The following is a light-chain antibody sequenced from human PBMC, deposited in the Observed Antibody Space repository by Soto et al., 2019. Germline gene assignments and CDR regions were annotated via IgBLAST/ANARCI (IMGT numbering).Light chain of an antibody. CDR1: QSISSW. CDR3: QQLNSYPIT. Sequence: DIQMTQSPSTLSASVGDRVIITCLSSQSISSWLAWYQQKPGKAPKLLIYKASSLESGVPSRFSGSGSGTEFTLTISSLQPEDFATYYCQQLNSYPITFGQGTRLEIK. CDR2: KAS. J-gene: IGKJ5*01. V-gene: IGKV1-5*03.